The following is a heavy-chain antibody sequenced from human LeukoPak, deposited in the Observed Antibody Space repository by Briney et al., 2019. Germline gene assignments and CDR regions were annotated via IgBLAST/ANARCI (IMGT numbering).Heavy chain of an antibody. CDR2: INHSGST. CDR1: GGSFSGYY. CDR3: ASLPRGIAAAGRAYYYYYYMDV. D-gene: IGHD6-13*01. J-gene: IGHJ6*03. V-gene: IGHV4-34*01. Sequence: NPSETLSLTCAVYGGSFSGYYWSWIRQPPGKGLEWIGEINHSGSTNYNPSLKSRVTISVDTSKNQFSLKLSSVTAADTAVYYCASLPRGIAAAGRAYYYYYYMDVWGKGTTVTVSS.